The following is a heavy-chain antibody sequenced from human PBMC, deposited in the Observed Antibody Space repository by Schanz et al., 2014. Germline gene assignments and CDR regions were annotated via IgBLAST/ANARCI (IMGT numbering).Heavy chain of an antibody. J-gene: IGHJ3*02. CDR2: IIPILGIA. Sequence: QLQLVQSGAEVKKPGASVKVSCKASGYTFSSYGITWVRQAPGQGLEWMGWIIPILGIANYAQKFQGRVTMTTDTSTGTAYMELRSLRSDDTALYYCTRGGYSYALSAFDIWGQGTMVTVSS. V-gene: IGHV1-18*01. D-gene: IGHD5-18*01. CDR3: TRGGYSYALSAFDI. CDR1: GYTFSSYG.